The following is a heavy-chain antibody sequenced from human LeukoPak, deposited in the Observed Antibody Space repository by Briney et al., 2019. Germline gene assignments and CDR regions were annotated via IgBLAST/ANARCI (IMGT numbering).Heavy chain of an antibody. Sequence: SETLSLTCAVYGGSFSGYYWSWIRQPPGKGLEWIGEIYHSGSTNYNPSLKSRVTISVDKSKNQFSLKLSSVTAADTAVYYCARVPLTIFGVVIYTDYYYGMDVWGQGTTVTVSS. J-gene: IGHJ6*02. V-gene: IGHV4-34*01. CDR1: GGSFSGYY. CDR3: ARVPLTIFGVVIYTDYYYGMDV. CDR2: IYHSGST. D-gene: IGHD3-3*01.